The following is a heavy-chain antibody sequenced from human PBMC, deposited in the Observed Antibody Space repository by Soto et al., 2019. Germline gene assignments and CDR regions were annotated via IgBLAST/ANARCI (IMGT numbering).Heavy chain of an antibody. Sequence: GGSLRLSCAASGFTFSSYWMSWVRQAPGKGLEWVANIKQDGSEKYYVDSVKGRFTISRDNVKNSLYLQMNSLRAEDTAVYYCAREEYVGFNCFAPWGQGTLVTVSS. J-gene: IGHJ5*02. CDR2: IKQDGSEK. D-gene: IGHD3-16*01. V-gene: IGHV3-7*01. CDR1: GFTFSSYW. CDR3: AREEYVGFNCFAP.